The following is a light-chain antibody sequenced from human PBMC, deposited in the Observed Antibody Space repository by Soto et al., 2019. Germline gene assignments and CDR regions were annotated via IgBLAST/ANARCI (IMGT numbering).Light chain of an antibody. Sequence: QAVVPQPPSVSGAPGQRVAISCTGSSSNIGAGYDVHWYQQLPGTAPKLLIYGNSNRPSGVPDRFSGSKSGTSASLAITGLRAEDEADYYCQSYDSSLSGWVFGGGTKVTVL. V-gene: IGLV1-40*01. CDR1: SSNIGAGYD. CDR3: QSYDSSLSGWV. J-gene: IGLJ3*02. CDR2: GNS.